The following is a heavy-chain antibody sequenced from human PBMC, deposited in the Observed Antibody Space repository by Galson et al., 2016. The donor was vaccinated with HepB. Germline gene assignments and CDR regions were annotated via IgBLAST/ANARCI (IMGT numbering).Heavy chain of an antibody. Sequence: QSGAEVKKPGESLKISCTASGSGFTNYWIGWVRQMPGKGLEWMGIIFLSDSDTRYSPSFRGQVTISADKSITTAYLQWNSMKASDSAMYYCARGLSGNGGYVVGPFDSWGQGTLVTVSS. CDR1: GSGFTNYW. D-gene: IGHD6-25*01. CDR2: IFLSDSDT. V-gene: IGHV5-51*01. CDR3: ARGLSGNGGYVVGPFDS. J-gene: IGHJ4*02.